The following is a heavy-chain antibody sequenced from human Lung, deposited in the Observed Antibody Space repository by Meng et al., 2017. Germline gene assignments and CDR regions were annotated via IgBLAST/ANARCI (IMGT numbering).Heavy chain of an antibody. CDR3: VRGGQDQAYYDFWSGPFDP. CDR1: GGSISSRNW. V-gene: IGHV4-4*02. CDR2: IYHSGRT. J-gene: IGHJ5*02. Sequence: QVQLQASGPGLVKPSGTLSLTCAVFGGSISSRNWWSWVRQSPGKGLEWIGEIYHSGRTNYNPSLESRVTISLDKSQNHFSLKVKSVTAADTAVYYCVRGGQDQAYYDFWSGPFDPWGQGTLVTVSS. D-gene: IGHD3-3*01.